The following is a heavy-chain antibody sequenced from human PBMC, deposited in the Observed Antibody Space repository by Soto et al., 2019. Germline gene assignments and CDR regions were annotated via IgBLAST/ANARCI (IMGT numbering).Heavy chain of an antibody. J-gene: IGHJ6*03. Sequence: GSLRLSCAASGFTFSSYGMHWVRQAPGKGLEWVAVIWYDGSNKYYADSVKGRFTISRDNSKNTLYLQMNSLRAEDTAVYYCARAFGYYYYYMDVWGKGTTVTVSS. CDR1: GFTFSSYG. D-gene: IGHD3-16*01. V-gene: IGHV3-33*08. CDR2: IWYDGSNK. CDR3: ARAFGYYYYYMDV.